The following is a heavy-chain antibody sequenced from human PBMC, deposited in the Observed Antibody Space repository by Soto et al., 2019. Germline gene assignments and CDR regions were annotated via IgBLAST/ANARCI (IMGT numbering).Heavy chain of an antibody. Sequence: QVQLVESGGGVVQPGRSLRLSCAASGFTFSSYGMHWVRQAPGKGLEWVAVIWYDGSNKYYADSVKGRFTISRDNSKNTQYLQMNSLRAEDTAVYYCARDRAYGDYANWYFDLWGRGTLVTVSS. V-gene: IGHV3-33*01. D-gene: IGHD4-17*01. CDR3: ARDRAYGDYANWYFDL. J-gene: IGHJ2*01. CDR1: GFTFSSYG. CDR2: IWYDGSNK.